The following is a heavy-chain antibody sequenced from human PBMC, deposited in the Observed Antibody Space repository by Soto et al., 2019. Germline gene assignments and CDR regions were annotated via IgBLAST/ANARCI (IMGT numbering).Heavy chain of an antibody. J-gene: IGHJ4*02. CDR3: ARVNYGDPDY. D-gene: IGHD4-17*01. Sequence: ETPSLTCAVYGGSFSGYYWGWIRQPPGKGLEWIGEINHSGSTNYNPSLKSRVTISVDTSKNQFSLNLNSVTAADTAVYFCARVNYGDPDYWGQGTLVTVSS. CDR1: GGSFSGYY. CDR2: INHSGST. V-gene: IGHV4-34*01.